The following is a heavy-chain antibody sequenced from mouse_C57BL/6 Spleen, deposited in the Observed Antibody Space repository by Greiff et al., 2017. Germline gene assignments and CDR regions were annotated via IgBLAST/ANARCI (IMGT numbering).Heavy chain of an antibody. J-gene: IGHJ1*03. CDR1: GYTFTSYW. V-gene: IGHV1-61*01. Sequence: QVQLQQPGAELVRPGSSVKLSCKASGYTFTSYWMDWVKQRPGQGLEWIGNIYPSDSETHYNQKFKDKATLTVYKSSSTAYMQLSSLTSEDSAVYYCARGGDYPYWYFDVWGTGTTVTVSS. CDR3: ARGGDYPYWYFDV. D-gene: IGHD2-4*01. CDR2: IYPSDSET.